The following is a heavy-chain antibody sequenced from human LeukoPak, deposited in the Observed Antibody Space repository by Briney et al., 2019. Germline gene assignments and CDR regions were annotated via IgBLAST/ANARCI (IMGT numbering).Heavy chain of an antibody. CDR3: ARLGPASSGWPESFDY. CDR2: IKRDGSEK. Sequence: GGSLRLSCAASGFTFNSYWMNWVRQAPGKGLEWVANIKRDGSEKYYVDSVKGRFTISRENAKNSLDLQMNSLRVEDTAVYYCARLGPASSGWPESFDYWGQGTLVTVSS. CDR1: GFTFNSYW. V-gene: IGHV3-7*03. D-gene: IGHD6-19*01. J-gene: IGHJ4*02.